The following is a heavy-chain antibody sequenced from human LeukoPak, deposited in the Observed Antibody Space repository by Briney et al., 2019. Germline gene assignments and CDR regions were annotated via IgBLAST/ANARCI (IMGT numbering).Heavy chain of an antibody. D-gene: IGHD2-8*01. V-gene: IGHV4-59*08. CDR1: GGSISSYY. CDR2: IYYGGST. Sequence: SETLSLTCTVSGGSISSYYWSWIRQPPGKGLEWIGYIYYGGSTNYNPSLKSRVTISVDTSKNQFSLKLSSVTAADTAVYYCAESSTLRYCTNGVCYHNDAFDIWGQGTMVTVSS. CDR3: AESSTLRYCTNGVCYHNDAFDI. J-gene: IGHJ3*02.